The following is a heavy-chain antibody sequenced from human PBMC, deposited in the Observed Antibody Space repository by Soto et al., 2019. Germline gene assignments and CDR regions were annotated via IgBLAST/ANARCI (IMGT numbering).Heavy chain of an antibody. D-gene: IGHD1-26*01. Sequence: SETLSLTCTVSGGSISSYYWSWIRQPPGKGLEWIGYIYYSGSTNYNPSLKSRVTISVDTSKNQFSLKLSSVTAADTAVYYCARALGDSGSYSDYWGQGTLVTVSS. CDR1: GGSISSYY. V-gene: IGHV4-59*08. J-gene: IGHJ4*02. CDR3: ARALGDSGSYSDY. CDR2: IYYSGST.